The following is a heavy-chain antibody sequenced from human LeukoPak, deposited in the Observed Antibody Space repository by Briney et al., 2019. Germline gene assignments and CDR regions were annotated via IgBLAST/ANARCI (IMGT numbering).Heavy chain of an antibody. CDR1: GFTFSRYG. CDR2: IRYDGSNK. J-gene: IGHJ6*03. CDR3: AKDPSNGGKIYYYYMDV. Sequence: GGSRRLSCAASGFTFSRYGMHWVRQAPGKGLEGVAFIRYDGSNKYYADSVKGRFTISRDNSKNTLYLQMNSLRAEDTAVYYCAKDPSNGGKIYYYYMDVWGKGTTVTISS. D-gene: IGHD4-23*01. V-gene: IGHV3-30*02.